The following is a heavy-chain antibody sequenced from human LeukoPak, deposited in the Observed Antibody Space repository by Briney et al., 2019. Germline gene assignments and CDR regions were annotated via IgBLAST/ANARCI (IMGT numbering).Heavy chain of an antibody. CDR2: IYYSGST. CDR3: ARQTDSWNP. CDR1: GGSISSYY. V-gene: IGHV4-59*08. J-gene: IGHJ5*02. Sequence: SETLSLTCTVSGGSISSYYWSWIRQPPGKGLEWIGYIYYSGSTNYNPSLKSRVTISVDTSKNQFSLQLTSVTSGDTAIYYCARQTDSWNPWGQGTPVTVSS. D-gene: IGHD6-13*01.